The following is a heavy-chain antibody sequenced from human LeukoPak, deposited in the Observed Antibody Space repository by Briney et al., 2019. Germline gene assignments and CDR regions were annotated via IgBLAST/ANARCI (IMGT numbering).Heavy chain of an antibody. CDR2: ISGSGGST. J-gene: IGHJ4*02. Sequence: GGSLRHSCAASGFTFSSYGMHWVRQAPGKGLEWVSAISGSGGSTYYADSVKGRFTISRDNSKNTLYLQMNSLRAEDTAVYYCARDRYTLGPYYFDYWGQGTLVTVSS. CDR1: GFTFSSYG. CDR3: ARDRYTLGPYYFDY. D-gene: IGHD2-2*02. V-gene: IGHV3-NL1*01.